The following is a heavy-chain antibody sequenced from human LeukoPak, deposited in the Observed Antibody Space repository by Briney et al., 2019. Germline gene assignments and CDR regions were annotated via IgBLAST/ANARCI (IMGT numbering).Heavy chain of an antibody. Sequence: GGSLRLSCAASGFTFSSYGMHWVRQAPGKGLEWVAVISYDGSNKYYADSVKGRFTISRDNSKNTLYLQMSSLRAEDTAVYYCAKDFKSSGWYVLPYFDYWGQGTLVTVSS. CDR2: ISYDGSNK. CDR3: AKDFKSSGWYVLPYFDY. CDR1: GFTFSSYG. D-gene: IGHD6-19*01. V-gene: IGHV3-30*18. J-gene: IGHJ4*02.